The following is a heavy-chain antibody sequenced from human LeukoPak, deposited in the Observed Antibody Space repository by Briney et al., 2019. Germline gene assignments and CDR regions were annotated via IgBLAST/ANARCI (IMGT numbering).Heavy chain of an antibody. J-gene: IGHJ5*02. CDR1: GGSFSGYY. D-gene: IGHD1-14*01. V-gene: IGHV4-34*01. CDR2: INHSGST. Sequence: SETLSPTCAVDGGSFSGYYWRWIRQPPGKGLEWIGEINHSGSTNYNPYLKSRVTISVDTSKNQFTLKLSSVTAADTAVDYCARGRYDTSFGMGSWYDPWGQRTLVTVSS. CDR3: ARGRYDTSFGMGSWYDP.